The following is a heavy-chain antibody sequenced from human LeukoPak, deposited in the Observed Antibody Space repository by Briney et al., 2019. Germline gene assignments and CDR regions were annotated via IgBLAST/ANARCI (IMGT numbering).Heavy chain of an antibody. CDR2: IRYDGSDK. V-gene: IGHV3-30*02. Sequence: GGSLRLSCATSGFTFSSYGMHWVRQAPGKGLEWVAFIRYDGSDKYYADSVKGRFTISRDKSKSTLYLYMNSLRAEDTAVYYCAKDYNSNWFDSWGQGILLTVSS. CDR1: GFTFSSYG. J-gene: IGHJ5*01. D-gene: IGHD1-1*01. CDR3: AKDYNSNWFDS.